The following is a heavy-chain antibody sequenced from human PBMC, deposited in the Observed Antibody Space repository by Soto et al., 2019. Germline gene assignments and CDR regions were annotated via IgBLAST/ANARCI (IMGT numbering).Heavy chain of an antibody. Sequence: QVQLQDSGPGLVKPLETLSLTCTVPCGSITSYYWSWVRQPPGKGLEWIGYIYYNGNINYNPSPKSRLTITLDTSKNQFSLRLRSVTAADTAVYYCATGRVYFGSEYWGQGTLVTVSS. V-gene: IGHV4-59*01. D-gene: IGHD3-10*01. J-gene: IGHJ4*02. CDR1: CGSITSYY. CDR3: ATGRVYFGSEY. CDR2: IYYNGNI.